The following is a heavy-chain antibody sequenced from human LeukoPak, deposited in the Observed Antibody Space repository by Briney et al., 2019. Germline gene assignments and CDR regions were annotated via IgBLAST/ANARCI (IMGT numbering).Heavy chain of an antibody. V-gene: IGHV3-13*05. Sequence: GSLRLSCAASGFTFSSYDMHWVRQATGKGLEWVSAIGTAGDPYYPGSVKGRFTISRENAKNSLYLQMNSLRAGDTAVYYCARESYYGTGSSYGMDVWGQGTTVTVSS. CDR3: ARESYYGTGSSYGMDV. J-gene: IGHJ6*02. CDR1: GFTFSSYD. CDR2: IGTAGDP. D-gene: IGHD3-10*01.